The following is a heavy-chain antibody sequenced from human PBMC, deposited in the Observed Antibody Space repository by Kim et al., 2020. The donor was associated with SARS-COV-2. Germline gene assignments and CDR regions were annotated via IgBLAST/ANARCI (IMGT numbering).Heavy chain of an antibody. CDR1: GYTFTSYD. J-gene: IGHJ6*02. CDR2: MNPNSGNT. CDR3: AVLYYYDSSGYLHYYYGMDV. D-gene: IGHD3-22*01. Sequence: ASVKVSCKASGYTFTSYDINWVRQATGQGLEWMGWMNPNSGNTGYAQKFQGRVTMTRNTSISTAYMELSSLRSEDTAVYYCAVLYYYDSSGYLHYYYGMDVWGQGTTVTVSS. V-gene: IGHV1-8*01.